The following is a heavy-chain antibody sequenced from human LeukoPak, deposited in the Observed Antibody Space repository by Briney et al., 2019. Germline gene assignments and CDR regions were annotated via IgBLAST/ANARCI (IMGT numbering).Heavy chain of an antibody. CDR2: ISGSGAST. CDR1: GFTFSNYA. V-gene: IGHV3-23*01. J-gene: IGHJ4*02. Sequence: PGGSLRPSCAASGFTFSNYAMSWVRQAPGKGLEWVSSISGSGASTYYAHSVKGRFTISRDNSKNTLYLQMNSLRAEDTAVYYCAKVLSAVGTGFWGQGTLVTVSS. CDR3: AKVLSAVGTGF. D-gene: IGHD6-13*01.